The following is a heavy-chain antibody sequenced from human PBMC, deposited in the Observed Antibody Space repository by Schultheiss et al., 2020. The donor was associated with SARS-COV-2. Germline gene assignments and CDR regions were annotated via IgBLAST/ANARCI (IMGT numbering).Heavy chain of an antibody. J-gene: IGHJ6*02. V-gene: IGHV1-8*02. CDR3: ARGPARGVVYANRYYYGMDV. Sequence: ASVKVSCKASGGTFSSYAISWVRQAPGQGLEWMGWMNPNSGNTGYAQKFQGRVTMTRDTSISTAYMELSRLRSDDTAVYYCARGPARGVVYANRYYYGMDVWGQGTTVTVSS. CDR2: MNPNSGNT. CDR1: GGTFSSYA. D-gene: IGHD2-8*02.